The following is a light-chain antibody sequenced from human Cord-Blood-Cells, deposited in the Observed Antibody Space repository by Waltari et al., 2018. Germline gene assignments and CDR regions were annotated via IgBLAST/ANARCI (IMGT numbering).Light chain of an antibody. V-gene: IGKV4-1*01. J-gene: IGKJ5*01. Sequence: SPDSLVVSLGERATIHCKSSQSVLYSSNNKNYLAWYQQKPGQPPKLLIYWASTRESGVPDRFSGSGSGTDFTLTISSLQAEDVAVYYCQQYYSTPITFGQGTRLEIK. CDR3: QQYYSTPIT. CDR1: QSVLYSSNNKNY. CDR2: WAS.